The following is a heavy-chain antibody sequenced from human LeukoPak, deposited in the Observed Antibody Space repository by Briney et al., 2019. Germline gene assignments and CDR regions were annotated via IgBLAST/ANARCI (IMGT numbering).Heavy chain of an antibody. CDR3: ARGGNYWPQWWFDP. V-gene: IGHV4-59*01. J-gene: IGHJ5*02. CDR2: IYYSGST. CDR1: GGSISSYS. Sequence: SETLSLTCTVSGGSISSYSWSWIRQPPGKGLEWIGYIYYSGSTNYNPSLKSRVTMSLDASKNQFSLELNSVTPADTAVYYCARGGNYWPQWWFDPWGRGTLVSVSS. D-gene: IGHD1-26*01.